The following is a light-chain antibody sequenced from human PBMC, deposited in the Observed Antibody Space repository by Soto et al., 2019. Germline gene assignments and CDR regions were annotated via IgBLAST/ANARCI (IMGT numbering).Light chain of an antibody. Sequence: QSVLTQPPSASGTPGQTVTISCSGSTSNIGSNAVHWYQHLPGTAPKLLMYSNNQRPSGVRDRFSGFKSDTSASLAISGLQSEDAAEYYCAAWDDSLNGPVFGGGTKVTVL. CDR3: AAWDDSLNGPV. V-gene: IGLV1-44*01. CDR2: SNN. CDR1: TSNIGSNA. J-gene: IGLJ3*02.